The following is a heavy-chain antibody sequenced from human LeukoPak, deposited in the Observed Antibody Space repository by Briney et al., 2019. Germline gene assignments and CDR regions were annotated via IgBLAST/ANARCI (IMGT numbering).Heavy chain of an antibody. CDR3: ATLYSSSWSDYYYYGMDV. CDR2: INPNSGGT. J-gene: IGHJ6*02. V-gene: IGHV1-2*02. D-gene: IGHD6-13*01. Sequence: ASVKVSCKASGYTFTGYYMHWVRQAPGQGLEWMGWINPNSGGTNYAQKLQGRVTMTRDTSISTAYMELSRLRSDDTAVYYCATLYSSSWSDYYYYGMDVWGQGTTVTVSS. CDR1: GYTFTGYY.